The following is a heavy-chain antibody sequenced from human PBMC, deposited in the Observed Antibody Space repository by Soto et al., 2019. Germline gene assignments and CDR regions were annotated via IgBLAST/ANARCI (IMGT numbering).Heavy chain of an antibody. D-gene: IGHD3-3*01. CDR1: GGTFSSYT. J-gene: IGHJ3*02. Sequence: GASVKVSCKASGGTFSSYTISWVRQAPGQGLEWMGRIIPIPGIANYAQKFQGRVTITADKSTSTAYMELSSLRSEDTAVYYCARAAIFGVVTLRDAFDIWGQGTMVTVSS. CDR2: IIPIPGIA. V-gene: IGHV1-69*02. CDR3: ARAAIFGVVTLRDAFDI.